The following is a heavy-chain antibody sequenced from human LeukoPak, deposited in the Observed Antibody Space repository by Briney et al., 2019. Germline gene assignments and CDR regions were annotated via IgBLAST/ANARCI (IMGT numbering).Heavy chain of an antibody. D-gene: IGHD5-12*01. CDR2: INDDGRST. Sequence: GGSLRLSCAASGFTFSSYWMHWVRQAPGKGLVGVSRINDDGRSTSYADSVKGRFTISRDNAKNTLYLQMHSLRAEDTAVYYCARHDRSGYDSRGLFDYWGQGTLVTVSS. V-gene: IGHV3-74*01. CDR1: GFTFSSYW. CDR3: ARHDRSGYDSRGLFDY. J-gene: IGHJ4*02.